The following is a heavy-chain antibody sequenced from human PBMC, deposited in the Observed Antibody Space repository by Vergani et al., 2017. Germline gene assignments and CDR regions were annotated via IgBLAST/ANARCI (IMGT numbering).Heavy chain of an antibody. D-gene: IGHD6-6*01. CDR3: ARERAARPSYGYYYYYGMDV. J-gene: IGHJ6*02. Sequence: QVQLVQSGAEVKKPGSSVKVSCKASGGTFSSYAISWVRQAPGQGLEWMGRIIPIFGTANYAQKFQGRVTITADESTSTAYMELSSLRSEDTAVYYCARERAARPSYGYYYYYGMDVWGQGTTVTVSS. CDR1: GGTFSSYA. V-gene: IGHV1-69*18. CDR2: IIPIFGTA.